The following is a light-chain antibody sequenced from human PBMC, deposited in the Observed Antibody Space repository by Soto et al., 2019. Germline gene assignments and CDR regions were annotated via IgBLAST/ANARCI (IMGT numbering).Light chain of an antibody. CDR2: GNN. V-gene: IGLV1-40*01. CDR3: QSYDSSLSGFV. J-gene: IGLJ1*01. Sequence: QSVLTQPPSVSGAPGQRVTISCTGASSNIGAGFDVHWYQLLPGTAPKLLISGNNNRPSGVPDRFSGSKSGTSASLAITGLQAEDEADHYCQSYDSSLSGFVFGTGTKLTVL. CDR1: SSNIGAGFD.